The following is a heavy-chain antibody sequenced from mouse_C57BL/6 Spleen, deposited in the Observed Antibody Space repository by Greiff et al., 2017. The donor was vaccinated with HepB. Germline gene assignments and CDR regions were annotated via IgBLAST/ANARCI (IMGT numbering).Heavy chain of an antibody. CDR3: ARYSNLYYFDY. J-gene: IGHJ2*01. D-gene: IGHD2-5*01. V-gene: IGHV1-66*01. CDR2: IYPGSGNT. Sequence: VQLQQSGPELVKPGASVKISCKASGYSFTSYYIHWVKQRPGQGLEWIGWIYPGSGNTKYNEKFKGKATLTADTSSSTAYMQLSSLTSEDSAVYYCARYSNLYYFDYWGQGTTLTVSS. CDR1: GYSFTSYY.